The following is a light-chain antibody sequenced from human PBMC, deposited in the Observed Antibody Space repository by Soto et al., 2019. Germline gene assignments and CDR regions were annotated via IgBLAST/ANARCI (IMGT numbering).Light chain of an antibody. CDR2: EGS. J-gene: IGLJ3*02. CDR1: SSDVGNYNL. Sequence: QSALTQPASVSGSPGQSITISCTGTSSDVGNYNLVSWYQQHPGKAPKLMIYEGSKRPSGVSDRFSGSRSGNTASLTISGLQAEDEADYHCCSYAGSSTFWVFGGGTKVTVL. CDR3: CSYAGSSTFWV. V-gene: IGLV2-23*03.